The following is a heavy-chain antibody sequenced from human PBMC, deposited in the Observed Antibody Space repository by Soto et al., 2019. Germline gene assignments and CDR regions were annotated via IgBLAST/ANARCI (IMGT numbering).Heavy chain of an antibody. CDR3: AKPSQPYSAPYYFDY. D-gene: IGHD4-4*01. V-gene: IGHV3-30*18. J-gene: IGHJ4*02. CDR2: ISYDGSTI. Sequence: QVQLVESGGGVVQPGRSLRLSCAASGFTFSNYGMHWVRQAPGKGLEWVAIISYDGSTIYYADSVKGRFTISRDNSKNTLYLKLNTLRTEDTAVYYCAKPSQPYSAPYYFDYWGQGTLVTVSS. CDR1: GFTFSNYG.